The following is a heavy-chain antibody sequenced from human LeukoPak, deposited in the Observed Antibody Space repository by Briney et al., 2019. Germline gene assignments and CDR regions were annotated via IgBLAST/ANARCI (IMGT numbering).Heavy chain of an antibody. Sequence: SETLYLTCTVSGGSMSNYYWNWIRQPPGKGLEWIGYMFYTGSGKYNPSLKSRVTISVDTSKRQISLKLTSVTAADTAVYYCATNLPGYSYGYWVAWGQGTLVTVSS. V-gene: IGHV4-59*01. D-gene: IGHD5-18*01. J-gene: IGHJ5*02. CDR1: GGSMSNYY. CDR2: MFYTGSG. CDR3: ATNLPGYSYGYWVA.